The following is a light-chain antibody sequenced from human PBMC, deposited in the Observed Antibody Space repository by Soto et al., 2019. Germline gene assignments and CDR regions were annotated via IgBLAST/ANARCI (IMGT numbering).Light chain of an antibody. J-gene: IGLJ3*02. CDR3: SSYTTSGTPV. Sequence: QSALTQPASVSGSPGQSITISCTGTSSDVGGYNYLSWYQQNPGKAPKVMIYEVSNRPSGVSNRFSGSKSDNTASLTISGLQAEDEAHYYCSSYTTSGTPVFGGGTKLTVL. CDR2: EVS. CDR1: SSDVGGYNY. V-gene: IGLV2-14*01.